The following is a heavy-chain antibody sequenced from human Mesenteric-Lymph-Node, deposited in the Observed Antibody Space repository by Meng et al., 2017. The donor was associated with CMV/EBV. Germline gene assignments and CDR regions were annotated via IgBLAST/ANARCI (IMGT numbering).Heavy chain of an antibody. V-gene: IGHV4-39*01. CDR3: ARHLGSGFLLYWFDS. CDR2: ISHSGSA. CDR1: GGPINGRDYY. Sequence: SETLSLTCTVSGGPINGRDYYWGWIRRPPGKGLEWIGSISHSGSAYYNPSLNSRVTMSVDTSNQQFSLSLTSVTAADAGVYFCARHLGSGFLLYWFDSWGQGTQVTVSS. D-gene: IGHD6-19*01. J-gene: IGHJ5*01.